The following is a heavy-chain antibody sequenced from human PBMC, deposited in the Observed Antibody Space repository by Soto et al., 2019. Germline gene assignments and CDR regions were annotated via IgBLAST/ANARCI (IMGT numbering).Heavy chain of an antibody. CDR3: ASVSSWYQNFDY. D-gene: IGHD6-13*01. V-gene: IGHV4-31*03. CDR1: GGSISSGGYY. J-gene: IGHJ4*02. Sequence: SETLSLTCTVSGGSISSGGYYWSWIRQHPGKGLEWIGYIYYSGSTYYNPSLKSRVTISVDTSKNQFSLKLSSVTAADTAVYYCASVSSWYQNFDYWGQGTLVTVSS. CDR2: IYYSGST.